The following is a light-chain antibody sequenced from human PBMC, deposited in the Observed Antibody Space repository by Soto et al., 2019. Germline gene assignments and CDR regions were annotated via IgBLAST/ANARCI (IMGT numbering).Light chain of an antibody. CDR2: GNR. CDR1: SSNIGAGYD. Sequence: QAVVTQPPSVSGAPGQRVTISCTGSSSNIGAGYDVHWYQQLPGTATKLVIYGNRNRPSGVPDRFSGSKSGTSASLAITGLQAEDEADYYCQSYDSSLSGSKVVFGGGTKLTVL. V-gene: IGLV1-40*01. CDR3: QSYDSSLSGSKVV. J-gene: IGLJ2*01.